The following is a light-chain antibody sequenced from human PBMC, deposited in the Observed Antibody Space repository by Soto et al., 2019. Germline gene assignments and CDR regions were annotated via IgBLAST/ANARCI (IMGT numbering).Light chain of an antibody. V-gene: IGKV1-39*01. Sequence: DIQMTQSPSSLSASVGDRVTITCGASQSISSYLNWYQQKPGKAPKLLIYAASSLQSGVPSRFSGSGSGTDFTLTISSLQPEDFATYYCQQSYSTPPLTFGQGTKVDI. CDR2: AAS. CDR1: QSISSY. CDR3: QQSYSTPPLT. J-gene: IGKJ1*01.